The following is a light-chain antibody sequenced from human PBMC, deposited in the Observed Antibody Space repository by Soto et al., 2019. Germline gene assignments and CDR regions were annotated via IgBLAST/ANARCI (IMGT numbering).Light chain of an antibody. Sequence: EIVLTQSPGTLSLSPGDGATLSCRASQIVRSSVLAWYQQKPGQAPSLLIYGAYSRATGIPDRFIGGGTGTDFTLTIRRLEPEDLAVYYCQQYGSSPTFGGGPKVEIK. CDR3: QQYGSSPT. V-gene: IGKV3-20*01. CDR2: GAY. CDR1: QIVRSSV. J-gene: IGKJ4*01.